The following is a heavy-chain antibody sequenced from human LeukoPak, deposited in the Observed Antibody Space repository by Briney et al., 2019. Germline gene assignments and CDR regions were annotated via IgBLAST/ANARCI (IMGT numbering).Heavy chain of an antibody. V-gene: IGHV3-7*05. Sequence: GGSLRLSCAASGFTFSNYWMTWVRQAPGKGLEWVANIKVDESEKYYVDSVRGRFTISRDNAKNSLYLQMNSLRAEDTAVYYCARHGDYHYNSWGQGTLVTVSS. D-gene: IGHD4-17*01. J-gene: IGHJ4*02. CDR3: ARHGDYHYNS. CDR1: GFTFSNYW. CDR2: IKVDESEK.